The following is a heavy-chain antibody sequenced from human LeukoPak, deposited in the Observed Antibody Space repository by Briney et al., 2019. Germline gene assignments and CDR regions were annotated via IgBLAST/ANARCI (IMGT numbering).Heavy chain of an antibody. D-gene: IGHD3-10*01. V-gene: IGHV4-39*01. CDR3: ARLASEYYGSGSYYYYMDV. Sequence: SETLSLTCTASGGSISSSSLYWGWIRQPPGKGLEWIGSIYYSGSTYYNPPLKSRVTISVDTSKNQFSLKLSSVTAADTAVYYCARLASEYYGSGSYYYYMDVWGKGTTVTVSS. CDR2: IYYSGST. CDR1: GGSISSSSLY. J-gene: IGHJ6*03.